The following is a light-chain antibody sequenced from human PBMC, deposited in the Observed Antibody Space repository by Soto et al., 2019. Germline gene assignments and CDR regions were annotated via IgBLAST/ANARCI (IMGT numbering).Light chain of an antibody. CDR3: QQRSDWPPT. V-gene: IGKV3-11*01. CDR2: DAS. CDR1: QSLRNY. Sequence: EDVLTQSPATLSLSPGATATLSCRATQSLRNYLAWYQQKLGQAPRLLIYDASKRATGIPARFSGSGSGTDFTLTISSLEPEDFAVYFCQQRSDWPPTFGQGTRLEIK. J-gene: IGKJ5*01.